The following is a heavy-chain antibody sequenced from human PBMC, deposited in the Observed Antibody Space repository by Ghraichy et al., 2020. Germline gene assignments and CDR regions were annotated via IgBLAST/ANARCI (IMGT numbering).Heavy chain of an antibody. CDR1: GGTFSSYT. D-gene: IGHD3-10*01. V-gene: IGHV1-69*02. CDR2: IIPILGIA. CDR3: ARAEPLWFGQPGIAFDI. J-gene: IGHJ3*02. Sequence: SVKVSCKASGGTFSSYTISWVRQAPGQGLEWMGRIIPILGIANYAQKFQGRVTITADKSTSTAYMELSSLRSEDTAVYYCARAEPLWFGQPGIAFDIWSQGTMVTVSS.